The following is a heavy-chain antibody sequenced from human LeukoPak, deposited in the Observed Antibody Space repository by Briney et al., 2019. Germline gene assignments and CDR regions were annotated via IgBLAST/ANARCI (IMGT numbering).Heavy chain of an antibody. J-gene: IGHJ3*02. CDR1: GYTFTGYY. Sequence: ASVKVSCKASGYTFTGYYMHWVRQAPGQGLEWMGWINPNSGGTNYAQKFQGRVTMTRDTSISTAYMELSRLRSDDTAVYYCAGDPEYYYDSSGYGDAFDIWGQGTMVTVSS. CDR3: AGDPEYYYDSSGYGDAFDI. D-gene: IGHD3-22*01. CDR2: INPNSGGT. V-gene: IGHV1-2*02.